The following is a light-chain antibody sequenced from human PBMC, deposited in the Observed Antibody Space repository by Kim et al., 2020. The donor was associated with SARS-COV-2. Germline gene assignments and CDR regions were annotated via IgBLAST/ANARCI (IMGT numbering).Light chain of an antibody. V-gene: IGLV3-21*04. CDR1: NIGSKR. CDR2: YDS. J-gene: IGLJ3*02. Sequence: APGRTARITCGGNNIGSKRVHWYQQKPGQAPVLVIYYDSDRHSGIPERFSGSNPGNTATLTISRVEAGDEADYYCQVWDSSSDHPVFGGGTQLTVL. CDR3: QVWDSSSDHPV.